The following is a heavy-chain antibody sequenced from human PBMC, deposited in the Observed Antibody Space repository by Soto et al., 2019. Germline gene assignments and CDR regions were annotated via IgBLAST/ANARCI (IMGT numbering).Heavy chain of an antibody. Sequence: EVQLVESGGGLVKPGGSLRLSCAASGFTFSNAWMSWVHQAPGKGLEWVGRIKSKTDGGTTDYAAPVKGRFTISRDDSKNTLYLQMNSLKTEDTAVYYFTTGMSYYYYGMGVWGPGTTVTVSS. CDR1: GFTFSNAW. V-gene: IGHV3-15*01. CDR2: IKSKTDGGTT. CDR3: TTGMSYYYYGMGV. J-gene: IGHJ6*01.